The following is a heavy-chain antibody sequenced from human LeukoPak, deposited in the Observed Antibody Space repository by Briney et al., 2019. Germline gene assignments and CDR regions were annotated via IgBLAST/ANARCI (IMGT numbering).Heavy chain of an antibody. D-gene: IGHD5-18*01. J-gene: IGHJ4*02. CDR3: ARDVRGYTYLFDY. CDR2: ISAYNGNT. Sequence: ASVKVSCKAPGGTFSSYAISWVRQAPGQGLEWMGWISAYNGNTNYAQKLQGRVTMTADTSTSTAYMELRSLRSDDTAVYYCARDVRGYTYLFDYWGQGTLVTVSS. CDR1: GGTFSSYA. V-gene: IGHV1-18*01.